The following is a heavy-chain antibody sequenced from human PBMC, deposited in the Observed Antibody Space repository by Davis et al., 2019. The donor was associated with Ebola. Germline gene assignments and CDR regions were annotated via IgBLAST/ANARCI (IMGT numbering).Heavy chain of an antibody. V-gene: IGHV3-74*01. CDR2: IDSDGSST. CDR1: GFTFSTYW. D-gene: IGHD1-14*01. Sequence: GESLKISCAASGFTFSTYWMHWVRQAPGKALVWVSRIDSDGSSTSYGVSVKGRFTISRDNAKSTLYLQMNSLRAEDTAVYYCGGVIQFPGIGMDVWGQGTTVTVS. J-gene: IGHJ6*02. CDR3: GGVIQFPGIGMDV.